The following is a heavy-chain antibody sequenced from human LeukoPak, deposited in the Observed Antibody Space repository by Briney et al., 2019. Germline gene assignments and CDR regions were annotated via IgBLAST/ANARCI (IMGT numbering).Heavy chain of an antibody. CDR2: IFTSESP. D-gene: IGHD6-13*01. Sequence: SETLSLTCTVSGGSISSYYWSWIRQPAGKGLEWIGRIFTSESPTYNPSLKSRVTMSLDTSKNQFPLKLSSVTAADTAVYSCARVSSSWYQDWYFDLWGRGTLVTVSS. J-gene: IGHJ2*01. CDR3: ARVSSSWYQDWYFDL. V-gene: IGHV4-4*07. CDR1: GGSISSYY.